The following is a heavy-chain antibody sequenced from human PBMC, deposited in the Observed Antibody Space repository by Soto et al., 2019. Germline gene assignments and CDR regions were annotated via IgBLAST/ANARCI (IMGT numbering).Heavy chain of an antibody. Sequence: NPSETLSLTCAVYGGSFSGYYWSWIRQPPGKGLEWIGEINHSGSTNYNPSLKSRVTISVDTSKNKFSLKQSSVTAADTAVYYCARLLVYCSSTSCAAWGYNYYYGMDVWGQGTTVTVSS. D-gene: IGHD2-2*01. CDR2: INHSGST. J-gene: IGHJ6*02. CDR3: ARLLVYCSSTSCAAWGYNYYYGMDV. V-gene: IGHV4-34*01. CDR1: GGSFSGYY.